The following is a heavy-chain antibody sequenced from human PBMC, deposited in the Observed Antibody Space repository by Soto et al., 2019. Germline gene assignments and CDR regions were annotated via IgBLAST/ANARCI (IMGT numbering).Heavy chain of an antibody. D-gene: IGHD2-21*01. V-gene: IGHV4-59*02. CDR2: IYYSEST. J-gene: IGHJ6*02. Sequence: SYTLSLTCTLSGGSVSSYYWSWIRQPPGKGLEWIGYIYYSESTNYNPSLKSRVTISLDTSKNQFSLKLRSVTAADTAVYYCARARDFGAARYYYDLDVSGQGTTVTV. CDR3: ARARDFGAARYYYDLDV. CDR1: GGSVSSYY.